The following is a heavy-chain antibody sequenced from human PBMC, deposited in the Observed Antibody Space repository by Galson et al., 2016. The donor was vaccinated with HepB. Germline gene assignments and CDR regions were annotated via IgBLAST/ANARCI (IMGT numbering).Heavy chain of an antibody. CDR2: IRGDGSAT. V-gene: IGHV3-23*01. CDR3: AKAQPTHTIGWGGAFDV. Sequence: SLRLSCAASGFTSTNYAMTWVRQAPVRGLEWVSTIRGDGSATLYADSVKGRFTISTDSSKNTLYLQMSGLRAEDTAVYYCAKAQPTHTIGWGGAFDVWGQGTMVTVFS. J-gene: IGHJ3*01. CDR1: GFTSTNYA. D-gene: IGHD6-19*01.